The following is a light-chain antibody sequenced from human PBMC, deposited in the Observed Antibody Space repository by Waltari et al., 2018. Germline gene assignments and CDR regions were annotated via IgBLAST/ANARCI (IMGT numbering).Light chain of an antibody. CDR1: QSVSSSS. CDR2: GAS. J-gene: IGKJ1*01. V-gene: IGKV3-20*01. Sequence: EIVLTQSPGTLSLSPGDRATRSCRASQSVSSSSLAWYQQKPGQAPRLLISGASSRATGIPDRFSGSGSGTDFTLTISRLEPEDFAVYYCQQYGSSPRTFGQGTKVEIK. CDR3: QQYGSSPRT.